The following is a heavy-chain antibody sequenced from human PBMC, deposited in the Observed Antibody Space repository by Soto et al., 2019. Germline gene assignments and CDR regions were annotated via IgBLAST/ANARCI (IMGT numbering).Heavy chain of an antibody. CDR1: GYTFTSYG. CDR3: AKWDSGYDLNYSDY. CDR2: ISAYNGNT. D-gene: IGHD5-12*01. J-gene: IGHJ4*02. V-gene: IGHV1-18*01. Sequence: QVPLVQSGAEVKKPGASVKVSCKASGYTFTSYGISWVRQAPGHGLEWMGWISAYNGNTKYPQKLQGRVTMTTDTSTSTAYMELRSLGSDARAVYYCAKWDSGYDLNYSDYGAQGTLVNVSS.